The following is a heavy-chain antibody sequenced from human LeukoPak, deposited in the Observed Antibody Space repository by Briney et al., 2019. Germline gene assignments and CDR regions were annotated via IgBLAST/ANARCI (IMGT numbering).Heavy chain of an antibody. D-gene: IGHD3-22*01. CDR3: AKDSTVITDSYYFDY. CDR2: IRYDGGNK. Sequence: SGGSLRLSCAASGFTFSSYAMSWVRQAPGKGLEWVAFIRYDGGNKYYADSVKGRFTISRDNSKNTLYLQMNSLRAEDTAVYYCAKDSTVITDSYYFDYWGQGTLVTVSS. J-gene: IGHJ4*02. CDR1: GFTFSSYA. V-gene: IGHV3-30*02.